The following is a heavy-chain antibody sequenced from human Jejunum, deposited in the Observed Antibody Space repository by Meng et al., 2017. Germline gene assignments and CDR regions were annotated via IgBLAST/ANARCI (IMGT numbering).Heavy chain of an antibody. CDR1: GGSISIDAYY. V-gene: IGHV4-31*03. Sequence: SETLSLTCTVSGGSISIDAYYWSWIRQLPGKGLEWIGYIYSSGTTYYNPPLKSRVTISLDTSKNQFSLNLSSMTAADTAVYYCARVHWDYGSGTYTGFDSWGQGTLVTVSS. CDR3: ARVHWDYGSGTYTGFDS. J-gene: IGHJ4*02. D-gene: IGHD3-10*01. CDR2: IYSSGTT.